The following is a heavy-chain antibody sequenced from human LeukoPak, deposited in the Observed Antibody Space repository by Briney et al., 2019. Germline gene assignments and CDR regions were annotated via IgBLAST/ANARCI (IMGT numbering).Heavy chain of an antibody. CDR3: ARTAVTTDYYYYYGMDV. Sequence: SETLSLTCTVSGDSISSGSYYWNWIRQPAGKGLEWIGRIYTSGSTNYNPSLKSRVTISVDTSKNQFSLKLSSVTAADTAVYYCARTAVTTDYYYYYGMDVWGKGTTVTVSS. D-gene: IGHD4-17*01. V-gene: IGHV4-61*02. CDR2: IYTSGST. CDR1: GDSISSGSYY. J-gene: IGHJ6*04.